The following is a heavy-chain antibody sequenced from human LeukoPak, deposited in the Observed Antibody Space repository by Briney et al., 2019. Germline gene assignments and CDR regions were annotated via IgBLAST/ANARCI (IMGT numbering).Heavy chain of an antibody. J-gene: IGHJ4*02. CDR2: IYYSGST. CDR3: AGGESYYGSGSLFDY. D-gene: IGHD3-10*01. Sequence: SETLSLTCTVSGGSISSYYWSWIRQPPGKGLEWIGYIYYSGSTNYNPPLKSRVTISVDTSKNQFSLKLSSVTAADTAVYYCAGGESYYGSGSLFDYWGQGTLVTVSS. CDR1: GGSISSYY. V-gene: IGHV4-59*08.